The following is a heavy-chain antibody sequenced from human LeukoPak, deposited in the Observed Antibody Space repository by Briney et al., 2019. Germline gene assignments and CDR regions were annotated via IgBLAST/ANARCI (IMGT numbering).Heavy chain of an antibody. CDR2: ISYDGSNK. V-gene: IGHV3-30*18. CDR3: AKEEEREAKTDY. CDR1: GFTFSSYG. J-gene: IGHJ4*02. D-gene: IGHD1-1*01. Sequence: GGSLRLPCAASGFTFSSYGMHWVRQAPGKGLEWVAVISYDGSNKYYADSVKGRFTISRDNSKNTLYLQMNSLRAEDTAVYYCAKEEEREAKTDYWGQGTLVTVSS.